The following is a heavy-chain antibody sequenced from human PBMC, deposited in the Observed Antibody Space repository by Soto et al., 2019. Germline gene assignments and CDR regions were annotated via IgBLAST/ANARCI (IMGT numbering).Heavy chain of an antibody. CDR1: GGSFSGYY. D-gene: IGHD3-22*01. CDR2: INHSGST. J-gene: IGHJ4*02. V-gene: IGHV4-34*01. CDR3: ARGGTQYYYDSSGYSY. Sequence: QVQLQQWGAGLLKPSETLSLTCAVYGGSFSGYYWSWIRQPPGKGLEWIGEINHSGSTNYNPSLKSRVTISVDTSKNQFSLKLSSVTAADTAVYYRARGGTQYYYDSSGYSYWGQGTLVTVSS.